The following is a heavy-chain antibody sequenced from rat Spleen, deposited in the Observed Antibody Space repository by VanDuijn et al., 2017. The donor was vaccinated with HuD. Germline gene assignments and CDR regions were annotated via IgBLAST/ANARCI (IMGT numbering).Heavy chain of an antibody. Sequence: EVQLVESGGGLVQPGRSLKLSCAASGFTFNNYGMAWVRQAPTKGLEWVAAISYDGSSTYYRDSVKGRFTISRDNAKSTLYLQMDSLRSEDTATYYCARHNSGYGVMDAWGQGASVTVSS. CDR3: ARHNSGYGVMDA. CDR1: GFTFNNYG. D-gene: IGHD4-3*01. CDR2: ISYDGSST. V-gene: IGHV5-29*01. J-gene: IGHJ4*01.